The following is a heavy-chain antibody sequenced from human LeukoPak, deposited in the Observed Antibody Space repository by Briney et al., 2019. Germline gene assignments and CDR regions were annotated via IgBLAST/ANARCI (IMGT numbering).Heavy chain of an antibody. CDR3: ARAEAIRAWFDP. V-gene: IGHV4-59*01. D-gene: IGHD5-24*01. J-gene: IGHJ5*02. CDR1: GGSISSYY. Sequence: KPSETLSLTCTVSGGSISSYYWSWIRQPPGKGLEWIGYIYYSGSTNYNPSLKSRVTISVDTSKNQFSLKLSSVTAADTAVYYCARAEAIRAWFDPWGQGTLVTVSS. CDR2: IYYSGST.